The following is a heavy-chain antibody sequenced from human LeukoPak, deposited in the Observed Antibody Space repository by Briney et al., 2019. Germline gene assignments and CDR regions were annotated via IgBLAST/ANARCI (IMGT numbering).Heavy chain of an antibody. CDR3: AKGLYQQPWVAFDI. CDR1: GFTFSSYE. D-gene: IGHD6-13*01. Sequence: GGSLRLSCAASGFTFSSYEMNWVRQAPGKGLEWVSYISSSGSTIYYADSVKGRFTISGDNAKNSLYLQMNSLRAEDTALYYCAKGLYQQPWVAFDIWGQGTMVTVSS. CDR2: ISSSGSTI. V-gene: IGHV3-48*03. J-gene: IGHJ3*02.